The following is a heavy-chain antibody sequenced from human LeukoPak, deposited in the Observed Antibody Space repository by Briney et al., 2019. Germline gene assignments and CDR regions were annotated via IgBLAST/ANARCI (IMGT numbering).Heavy chain of an antibody. V-gene: IGHV1-2*02. J-gene: IGHJ4*02. CDR3: ATLYGDYVASDY. D-gene: IGHD4-17*01. CDR2: INPNSGGT. Sequence: ASVKVSCKASGYSFTVYYMHWVRQAPGQGLEWMGWINPNSGGTNYAQKFLGRVTMTRETSVSTACRELSRLSAGATAVYSCATLYGDYVASDYWGQGTLVTVSS. CDR1: GYSFTVYY.